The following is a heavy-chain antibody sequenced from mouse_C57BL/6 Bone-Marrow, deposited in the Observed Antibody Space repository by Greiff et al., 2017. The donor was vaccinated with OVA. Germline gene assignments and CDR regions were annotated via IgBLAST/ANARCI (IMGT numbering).Heavy chain of an antibody. CDR2: IPYDGSN. Sequence: ESGPGLVKPSQSLSLTCSATGYSITSGYYWNLIRQPPGNKPEWMGYIPYDGSNNYNPPLKNRISITRDTSKNQFCLKLKAVTAEDTATYYCARGYFDVWGTGTTVTVSS. J-gene: IGHJ1*03. CDR3: ARGYFDV. V-gene: IGHV3-6*01. CDR1: GYSITSGYY.